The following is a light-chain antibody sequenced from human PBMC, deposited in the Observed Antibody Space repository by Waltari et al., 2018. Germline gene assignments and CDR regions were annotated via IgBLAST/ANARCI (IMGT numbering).Light chain of an antibody. V-gene: IGKV3-15*01. CDR2: GES. J-gene: IGKJ1*01. CDR3: QQYNNWPPWT. Sequence: EIVMTQSPATLSVSPGERATLSCRASQSVSSNLAWYPQKPGQAPRPLIYGESTRATGIPARFSGSGSGTEFTLTISSMQSEDFAVYYCQQYNNWPPWTFGQGTKVEIK. CDR1: QSVSSN.